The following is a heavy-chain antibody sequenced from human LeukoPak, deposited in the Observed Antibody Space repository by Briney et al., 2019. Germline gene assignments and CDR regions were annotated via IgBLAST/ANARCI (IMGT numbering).Heavy chain of an antibody. Sequence: GGSLRLSCAASGFTFSSYAMSWVRKAPGKGLEWVSAISGSGGNTYYADSVKGRFTISRDNSKNTLYLQMNSLRAGDTAVYYCAKVRVKITMIVVAALIYFDYWGQGTLVTVSS. CDR2: ISGSGGNT. D-gene: IGHD3-22*01. CDR1: GFTFSSYA. V-gene: IGHV3-23*01. J-gene: IGHJ4*02. CDR3: AKVRVKITMIVVAALIYFDY.